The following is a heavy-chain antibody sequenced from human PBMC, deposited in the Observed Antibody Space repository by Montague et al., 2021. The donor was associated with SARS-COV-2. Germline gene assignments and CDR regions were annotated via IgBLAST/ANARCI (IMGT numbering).Heavy chain of an antibody. Sequence: QSGAEVKTPGESLKISCKGSGYSFISYWIGWVRQMPGKGLEWMGIIYPGDSATRYSPSFQGQVTISADKSISTAYLQWSSLKASDTAMYYCVRLGGLRDYYYYGMDVWGQGTTVTVSS. CDR2: IYPGDSAT. CDR3: VRLGGLRDYYYYGMDV. V-gene: IGHV5-51*01. CDR1: GYSFISYW. D-gene: IGHD5-12*01. J-gene: IGHJ6*02.